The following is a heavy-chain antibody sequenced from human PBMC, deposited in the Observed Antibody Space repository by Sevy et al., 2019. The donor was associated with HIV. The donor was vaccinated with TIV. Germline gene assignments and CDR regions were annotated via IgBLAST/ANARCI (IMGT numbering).Heavy chain of an antibody. CDR1: GFTFSSYS. J-gene: IGHJ4*02. V-gene: IGHV3-21*01. Sequence: GGSLRLSCAASGFTFSSYSMNWVRQAPGKGLEWVSSISSSSSYIYYADSVKGRFTISRDNAKNSLYLQMNSLRAEDTAVYYCARDTPLTMALGVTFDYWGQGTLVTVSS. CDR2: ISSSSSYI. CDR3: ARDTPLTMALGVTFDY. D-gene: IGHD3-10*01.